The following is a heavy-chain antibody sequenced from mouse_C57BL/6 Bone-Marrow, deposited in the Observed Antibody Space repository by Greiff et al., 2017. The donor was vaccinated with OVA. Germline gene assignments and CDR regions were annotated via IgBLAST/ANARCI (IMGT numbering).Heavy chain of an antibody. CDR1: GYTFTSYW. D-gene: IGHD1-1*01. CDR3: ARMRFITTVVATNYFDY. J-gene: IGHJ2*01. V-gene: IGHV1-59*01. Sequence: QVHVKQPGAELVRPGTSVKLSCKASGYTFTSYWMHWVKQRPGQGLEWIGVIDPSDSYTNYNQKFKGKATLTVDTSSSTAYMQLSSLTSEDSAVYYCARMRFITTVVATNYFDYWGQGTTLTVSS. CDR2: IDPSDSYT.